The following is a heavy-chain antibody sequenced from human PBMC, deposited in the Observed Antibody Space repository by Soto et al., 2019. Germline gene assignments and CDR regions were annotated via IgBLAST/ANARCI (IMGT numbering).Heavy chain of an antibody. CDR2: IYPGDSDT. CDR1: GYSFTSYW. J-gene: IGHJ6*02. D-gene: IGHD2-15*01. CDR3: ARRAPICSGRSCYSPPYSYYYYGMGV. Sequence: PGESLKISCKGSGYSFTSYWIGWVRQMPGKGLEWMGIIYPGDSDTRYSPSLQGQVTISADKSISTAYLQWSSLKASDTAMYYCARRAPICSGRSCYSPPYSYYYYGMGVWGQRTTVTVSS. V-gene: IGHV5-51*01.